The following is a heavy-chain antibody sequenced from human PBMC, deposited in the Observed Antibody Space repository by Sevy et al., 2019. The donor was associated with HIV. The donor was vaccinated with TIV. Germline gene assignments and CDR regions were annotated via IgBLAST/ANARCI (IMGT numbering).Heavy chain of an antibody. J-gene: IGHJ4*02. V-gene: IGHV3-30*18. D-gene: IGHD5-18*01. CDR2: ISYDGSNK. Sequence: GGSLGLSCAASGFTFSSYGMHWVRQAPGKGLEWVAVISYDGSNKYYADSVKGRFTISRDNSKNTLYLQMNSLRAEDTAVYYCAKTSGIQLWLPFDYWGQGTLVTVSS. CDR3: AKTSGIQLWLPFDY. CDR1: GFTFSSYG.